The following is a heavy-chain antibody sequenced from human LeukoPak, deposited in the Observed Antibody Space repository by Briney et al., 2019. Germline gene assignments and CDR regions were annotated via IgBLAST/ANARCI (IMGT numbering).Heavy chain of an antibody. Sequence: GGSLRLSCVASGFPFNDYAMNWVRQTPGKGLEWVSVIRGNGRTTDYADSVKGRFTISRDNSKNTLFLQMDSLRAEDTALYYCAKVNSGSYLFYFDYWGQGTLATVSS. CDR2: IRGNGRTT. CDR1: GFPFNDYA. V-gene: IGHV3-23*01. J-gene: IGHJ4*02. CDR3: AKVNSGSYLFYFDY. D-gene: IGHD1-26*01.